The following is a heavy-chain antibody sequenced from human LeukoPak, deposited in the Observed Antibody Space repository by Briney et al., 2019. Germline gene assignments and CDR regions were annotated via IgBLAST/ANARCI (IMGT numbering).Heavy chain of an antibody. CDR1: GYTFTSYG. D-gene: IGHD3-9*01. Sequence: ASVKVSCKASGYTFTSYGISWVRQAPGQGLEWMGWISAYNGNTNYAQKFQGRVTMTRNTSISTAYMELSSLRSEDTAVYYCARADILTGYRLDYWGQGTLVTVSS. V-gene: IGHV1-18*01. J-gene: IGHJ4*02. CDR2: ISAYNGNT. CDR3: ARADILTGYRLDY.